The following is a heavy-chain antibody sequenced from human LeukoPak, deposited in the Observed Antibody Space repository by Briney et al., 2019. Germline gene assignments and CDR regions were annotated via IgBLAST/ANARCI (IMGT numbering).Heavy chain of an antibody. CDR3: ASPGLGGGYIDY. CDR2: INHSGST. Sequence: KPSETLSLTCAVYGGSFSGYYWSWVRQPPGKGLEWIGEINHSGSTNYNPSLKSRVTISVDTSKNQFSLKLSSVTAADTAVYYCASPGLGGGYIDYWGQGTLVTVSS. CDR1: GGSFSGYY. V-gene: IGHV4-34*01. D-gene: IGHD2-15*01. J-gene: IGHJ4*02.